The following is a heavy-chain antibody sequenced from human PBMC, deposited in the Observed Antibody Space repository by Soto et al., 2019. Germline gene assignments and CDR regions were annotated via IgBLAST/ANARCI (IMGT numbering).Heavy chain of an antibody. D-gene: IGHD3-10*01. CDR2: ISYDGSNK. CDR1: GFTFSSYA. J-gene: IGHJ4*02. CDR3: ARVPNYYGSGSPFDY. V-gene: IGHV3-30-3*01. Sequence: GGSLRLSCAASGFTFSSYAMHWVRQAPGKGLEWVAVISYDGSNKYYADSVKGRFTISRDNSKNTLYLQMNSLRAEDTAVYYCARVPNYYGSGSPFDYWGQGTLVTVSS.